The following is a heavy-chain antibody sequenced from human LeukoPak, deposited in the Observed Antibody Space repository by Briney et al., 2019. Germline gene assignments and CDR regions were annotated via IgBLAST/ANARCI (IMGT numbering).Heavy chain of an antibody. CDR3: ARLAAMAHTDY. Sequence: PSETLSLTCTVSGGSISSSSYYWGWIRQPPGKGLEWIGSIYYSGSTYYNPSLKSRVTISVDTSKNQFSLKLSSVTAADTAVYYCARLAAMAHTDYWGQGTLVTVSS. CDR2: IYYSGST. V-gene: IGHV4-39*01. D-gene: IGHD5-18*01. CDR1: GGSISSSSYY. J-gene: IGHJ4*02.